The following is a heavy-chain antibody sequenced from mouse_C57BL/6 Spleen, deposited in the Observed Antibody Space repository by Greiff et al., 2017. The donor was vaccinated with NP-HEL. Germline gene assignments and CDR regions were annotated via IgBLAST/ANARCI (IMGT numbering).Heavy chain of an antibody. J-gene: IGHJ3*01. CDR1: GYTFTDYN. Sequence: EVQLQQSGPELVKPGASVKIPCKASGYTFTDYNMDWVKQSHGKSLEWIGDINPNNGGTIYNQKFKGKATLTVDKSSSTAYMELRSLTSEDTAVYYCARYRGWFAYWGQGTLVTVSA. CDR2: INPNNGGT. D-gene: IGHD2-14*01. CDR3: ARYRGWFAY. V-gene: IGHV1-18*01.